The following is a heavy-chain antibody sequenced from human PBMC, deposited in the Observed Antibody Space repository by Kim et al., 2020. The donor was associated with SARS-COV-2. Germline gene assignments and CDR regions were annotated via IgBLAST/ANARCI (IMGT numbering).Heavy chain of an antibody. D-gene: IGHD2-15*01. CDR2: ICGSNTNT. CDR1: GFTFSNHA. CDR3: AKGSGGSCYSGCNY. J-gene: IGHJ4*02. Sequence: GGSLRLSCAAAGFTFSNHAMSLVRQAPGKGLEWVSAICGSNTNTYYADSVKGRFTISRDNSKNTLYLQMDSLRAEDTAVYYCAKGSGGSCYSGCNYWGQGTLVTVSS. V-gene: IGHV3-23*01.